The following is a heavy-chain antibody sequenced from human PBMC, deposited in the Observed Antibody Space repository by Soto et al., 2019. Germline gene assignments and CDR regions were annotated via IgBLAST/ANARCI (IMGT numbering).Heavy chain of an antibody. CDR2: ISAYNGNT. CDR3: ATDAGYCISTSCYAGLRTPYYYYGMDV. D-gene: IGHD2-2*01. J-gene: IGHJ6*02. Sequence: ASVKVSCKASGYTFTSYGISWVRQAPGQGLEWMGWISAYNGNTNYAQKLQGRVTMTTDTSTNTAYMELRSLRSDDTAVYYCATDAGYCISTSCYAGLRTPYYYYGMDVWGQGTTVTVSS. V-gene: IGHV1-18*01. CDR1: GYTFTSYG.